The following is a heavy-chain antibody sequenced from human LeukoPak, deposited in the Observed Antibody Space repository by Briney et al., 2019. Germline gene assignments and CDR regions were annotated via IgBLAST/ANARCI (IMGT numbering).Heavy chain of an antibody. CDR2: ISSSSSYI. V-gene: IGHV3-21*01. CDR3: AKELPVRSRFIAVAGLSDY. J-gene: IGHJ4*02. D-gene: IGHD6-19*01. Sequence: GGSLRLSCAASGFTFSSYSMNWVRQAPGKGLEWVSSISSSSSYIYYADSVKGRFTISRDNAKNSLYLQMNSLRAEDTAVYYCAKELPVRSRFIAVAGLSDYWGQGTLVTVSS. CDR1: GFTFSSYS.